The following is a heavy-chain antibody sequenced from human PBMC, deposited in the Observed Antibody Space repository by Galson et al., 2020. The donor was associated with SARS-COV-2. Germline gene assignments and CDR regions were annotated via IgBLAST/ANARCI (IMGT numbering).Heavy chain of an antibody. V-gene: IGHV3-15*01. D-gene: IGHD3-10*01. CDR3: TTVVRGYYYYYVDV. CDR1: GFTFSNAW. Sequence: GEYLKISCASPGFTFSNAWMSWVRQAPGKGLEWVGRIKRKTDGGTTDYAAPVKGRFTISRDDSKNTLYLQMNSLKTEDTAVYYCTTVVRGYYYYYVDVWGKGTTVTVSS. CDR2: IKRKTDGGTT. J-gene: IGHJ6*03.